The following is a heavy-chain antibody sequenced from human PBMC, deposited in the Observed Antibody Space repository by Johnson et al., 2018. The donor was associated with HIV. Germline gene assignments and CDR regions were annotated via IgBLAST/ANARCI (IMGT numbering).Heavy chain of an antibody. J-gene: IGHJ3*01. CDR2: ISGSGGST. V-gene: IGHV3-23*04. CDR3: ASDGWELLGVAAFDV. CDR1: GFAVSKNY. D-gene: IGHD1-26*01. Sequence: MLLVESGGGLVQPGGSLRLSCAASGFAVSKNYLTWVRQAPGKGLEWVSAISGSGGSTYYADSVKGRFTISRDNSKNPLYLQMNSLRPEDPAVYYRASDGWELLGVAAFDVWGQGTLVTVSS.